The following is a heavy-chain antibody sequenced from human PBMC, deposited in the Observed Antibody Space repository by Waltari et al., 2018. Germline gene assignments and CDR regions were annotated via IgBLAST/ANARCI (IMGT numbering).Heavy chain of an antibody. V-gene: IGHV4-39*01. CDR1: GGTVTSSSHY. CDR3: ARLGHNILTGYGGFAP. Sequence: QVQLQESGPGLVKPSETLSLTCTVSGGTVTSSSHYWGWIRQPPGKGLKCIGKIHYTGNTYNNTSLRRRVTISADDNKNQFSLNVSSVTDADTAVYAGARLGHNILTGYGGFAPWGQGTLVTVSS. J-gene: IGHJ5*02. D-gene: IGHD3-9*01. CDR2: IHYTGNT.